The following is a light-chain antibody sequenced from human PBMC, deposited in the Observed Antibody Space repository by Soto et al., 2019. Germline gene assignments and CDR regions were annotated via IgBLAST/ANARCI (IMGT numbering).Light chain of an antibody. J-gene: IGKJ4*01. CDR2: DVF. Sequence: DIQMTQSPSSLSASVGDRVTITCRASQNINNYLNWYQHKPGQAPKVLIYDVFTLQSGVPSRFSGSGYGTFFPLSISSLQPEDFATYYCQQSYTTPLTSGGGTKVEIK. CDR1: QNINNY. V-gene: IGKV1-39*01. CDR3: QQSYTTPLT.